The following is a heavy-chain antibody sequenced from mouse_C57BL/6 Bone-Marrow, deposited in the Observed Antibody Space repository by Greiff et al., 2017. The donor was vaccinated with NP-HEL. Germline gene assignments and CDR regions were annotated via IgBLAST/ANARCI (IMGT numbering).Heavy chain of an antibody. CDR3: TTFTTVVAPGWYFDV. CDR1: GFNIKDDY. Sequence: VQLQQSGAELVRPGASVKLSCTASGFNIKDDYMHWVKQRPEQGLEWIGWIDPENGDTEYASKFQGKATITADTSSNTAYLQLSSLTSEDTAVYYCTTFTTVVAPGWYFDVWGTGTTVTVSS. J-gene: IGHJ1*03. D-gene: IGHD1-1*01. CDR2: IDPENGDT. V-gene: IGHV14-4*01.